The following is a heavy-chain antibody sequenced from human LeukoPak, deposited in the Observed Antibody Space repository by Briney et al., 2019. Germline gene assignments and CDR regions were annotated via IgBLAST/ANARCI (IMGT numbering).Heavy chain of an antibody. Sequence: GGSLRLSCAASGFTFSSYWMSWVRQAPGKGLEWVANIKQDGSEKYYVDSVKGRFTISRDNAKNSLYLQMNSLRAEDTAVYYCERGGGILRFLEWLSSRGMDVWGQGTTVTVSS. CDR3: ERGGGILRFLEWLSSRGMDV. CDR2: IKQDGSEK. CDR1: GFTFSSYW. D-gene: IGHD3-3*01. V-gene: IGHV3-7*01. J-gene: IGHJ6*02.